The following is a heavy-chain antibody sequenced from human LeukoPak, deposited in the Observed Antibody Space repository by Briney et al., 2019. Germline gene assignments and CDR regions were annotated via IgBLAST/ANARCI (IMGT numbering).Heavy chain of an antibody. CDR3: ARLAVPTTRDNCFDP. V-gene: IGHV5-51*01. D-gene: IGHD6-19*01. J-gene: IGHJ5*02. CDR2: IFPGDSDT. CDR1: GYYFTTYW. Sequence: GESLKISCKASGYYFTTYWIGWVRQMPGKGLEWMGIIFPGDSDTRYSPSFQGQVTISADRSISTAYLQWSSLKASDTAIYYCARLAVPTTRDNCFDPWGQGTLVTVSS.